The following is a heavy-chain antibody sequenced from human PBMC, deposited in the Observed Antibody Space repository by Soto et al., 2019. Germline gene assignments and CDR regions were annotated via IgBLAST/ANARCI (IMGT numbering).Heavy chain of an antibody. CDR2: ISPYNGTT. J-gene: IGHJ6*04. D-gene: IGHD3-22*01. CDR3: AREGERDNGLNYYYDLHGMEA. Sequence: ASVKVSCKASGYTFTTYGISWVRQAPGQGIEWMGWISPYNGTTKYAEKFQGEMTMTTDTATSTAYMDLRSLRSDDTAVYYCAREGERDNGLNYYYDLHGMEARGKGKLVTGPS. V-gene: IGHV1-18*04. CDR1: GYTFTTYG.